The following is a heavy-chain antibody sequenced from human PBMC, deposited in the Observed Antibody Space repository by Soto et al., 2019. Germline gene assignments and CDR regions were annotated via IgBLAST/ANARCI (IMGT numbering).Heavy chain of an antibody. J-gene: IGHJ6*02. CDR2: IDPSDSYT. D-gene: IGHD1-1*01. CDR1: GYSFTSYW. CDR3: ARKIKDWNSGDYYYYGMDV. Sequence: PXDSLKVSCKGSGYSFTSYWISWVLQMPGKGLEWMGRIDPSDSYTNYSPSFQGHVTISADKSISTAYLQWSSLKASDTAMYYCARKIKDWNSGDYYYYGMDVWGQGTTVTVSS. V-gene: IGHV5-10-1*01.